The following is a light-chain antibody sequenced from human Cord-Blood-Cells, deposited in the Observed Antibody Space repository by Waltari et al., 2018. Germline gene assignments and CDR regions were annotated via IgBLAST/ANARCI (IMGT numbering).Light chain of an antibody. J-gene: IGLJ3*02. V-gene: IGLV2-14*03. Sequence: QSALTQPASVSGSPGQSITIPGTGTSSAVGGYNYVSWYQQHPGKAPKLMIYDVSNRPSGVSNRFSGSKSGNTASLTISGLQAEDEADYYCSSYTSSSTWVFGGGTKLTVL. CDR3: SSYTSSSTWV. CDR2: DVS. CDR1: SSAVGGYNY.